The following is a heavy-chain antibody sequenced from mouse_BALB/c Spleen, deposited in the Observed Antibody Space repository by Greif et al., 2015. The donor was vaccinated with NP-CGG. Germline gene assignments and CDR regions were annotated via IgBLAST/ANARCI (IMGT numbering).Heavy chain of an antibody. J-gene: IGHJ2*01. CDR1: GYSITSDYA. CDR2: ISYSGST. D-gene: IGHD2-2*01. V-gene: IGHV3-2*02. Sequence: VQLKQSGPGLVKPSQSLSLTCTVTGYSITSDYAWNWIRQFPGNKLEWMGYISYSGSTSYNPSLKSRISTTRDTSKNQFFLQLNSVTTEDTATYYCASGGYHYYFDYWGQGTTLTVSS. CDR3: ASGGYHYYFDY.